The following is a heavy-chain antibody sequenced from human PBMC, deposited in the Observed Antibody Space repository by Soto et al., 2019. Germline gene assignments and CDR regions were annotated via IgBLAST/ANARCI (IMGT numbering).Heavy chain of an antibody. D-gene: IGHD1-1*01. CDR3: ARVLLERRHYFGMDV. Sequence: QVQLRESGPGLVKASETLSLTCIVSGESISTYYWSWIRQPAGKGLEWIGRMYGSGSTNYSPFLKSRVTMSVDTSKNQFSLKLNSVTAADTAVYYCARVLLERRHYFGMDVWGQGTTVIVSS. CDR2: MYGSGST. CDR1: GESISTYY. J-gene: IGHJ6*02. V-gene: IGHV4-4*07.